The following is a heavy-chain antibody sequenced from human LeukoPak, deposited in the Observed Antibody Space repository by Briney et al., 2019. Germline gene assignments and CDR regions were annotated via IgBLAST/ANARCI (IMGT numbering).Heavy chain of an antibody. J-gene: IGHJ3*02. CDR2: IIPILGIA. V-gene: IGHV1-69*04. D-gene: IGHD2-15*01. Sequence: GASVKASCKASGGTFSSYAISWVRQAPGQGLEWMGRIIPILGIANYAQKFQGRVTITADKSTSTAYMELSSLRSEDTAVYYCEVVAATNAFDIWGQGTMVTVSS. CDR1: GGTFSSYA. CDR3: EVVAATNAFDI.